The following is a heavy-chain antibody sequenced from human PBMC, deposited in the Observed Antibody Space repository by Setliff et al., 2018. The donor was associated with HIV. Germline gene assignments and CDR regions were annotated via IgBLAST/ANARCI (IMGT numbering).Heavy chain of an antibody. CDR1: GGSISSGSNY. CDR3: ASRVYYYDSNNFLREEGFDP. CDR2: IYTSGST. J-gene: IGHJ5*02. D-gene: IGHD3-22*01. V-gene: IGHV4-61*09. Sequence: SETLSLTCTVSGGSISSGSNYWSWIRQPAGKGLEWIGHIYTSGSTNYNPSLKSRVTISVDTSKNQFSLKLTSVTAADTAVYYCASRVYYYDSNNFLREEGFDPWGQGTLVTVSS.